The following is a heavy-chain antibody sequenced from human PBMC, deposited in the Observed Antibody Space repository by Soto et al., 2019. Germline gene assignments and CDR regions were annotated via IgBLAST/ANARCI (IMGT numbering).Heavy chain of an antibody. J-gene: IGHJ4*02. Sequence: GESXRLAWSSAGFTFIIYCMDWVRQAPGKGLVWVSRIKTDGSITSYADSVKGRFTVSRDNARDMLYLQMNSLRAEDTAVYYCAKAMHSAPEYWGQGTLVTVSS. CDR3: AKAMHSAPEY. CDR2: IKTDGSIT. D-gene: IGHD2-2*01. V-gene: IGHV3-74*01. CDR1: GFTFIIYC.